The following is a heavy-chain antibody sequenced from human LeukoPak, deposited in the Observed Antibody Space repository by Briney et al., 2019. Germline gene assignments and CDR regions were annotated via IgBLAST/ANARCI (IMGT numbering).Heavy chain of an antibody. CDR2: IYTSGST. CDR1: GGSISSGSYY. V-gene: IGHV4-61*02. J-gene: IGHJ4*02. CDR3: AREGYSYGYFVVY. D-gene: IGHD5-18*01. Sequence: TSETLSLTCTVSGGSISSGSYYWSWIRQPAGKGLEWIGRIYTSGSTNYNPSLKSRVTISVDTSKNQFSLKLSSVTAADTAVYYCAREGYSYGYFVVYWGQGTLVTVSS.